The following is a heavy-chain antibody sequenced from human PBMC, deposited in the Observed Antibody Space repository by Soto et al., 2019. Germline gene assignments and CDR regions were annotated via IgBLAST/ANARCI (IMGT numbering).Heavy chain of an antibody. CDR1: GFTFSSYE. J-gene: IGHJ6*02. CDR2: ISTTGTGI. D-gene: IGHD6-13*01. CDR3: ARDRLIAAAGTEYYYYYGMDV. Sequence: GGSLRLSCGASGFTFSSYEMNWVRQAPGRGLEWVSYISTTGTGIYYADSVKGRFTISRDNAKNSLYLQMNSLRAEDTAVYYCARDRLIAAAGTEYYYYYGMDVWGQGTTVTVSS. V-gene: IGHV3-48*03.